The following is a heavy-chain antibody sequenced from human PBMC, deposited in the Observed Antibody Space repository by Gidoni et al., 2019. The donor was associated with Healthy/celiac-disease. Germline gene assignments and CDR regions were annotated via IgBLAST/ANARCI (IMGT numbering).Heavy chain of an antibody. Sequence: QVQLVQSGAAVKKPGSSVKVSCMDSGGTFISYAISWVRQPPGQGLEWMGGIIPIFGTANYAQKFQGRVTITADESTSTAYMELSSLRSEDTAVYYCARVGVVYYYDSSGYSALDYWGQGTLVTVSS. CDR2: IIPIFGTA. CDR3: ARVGVVYYYDSSGYSALDY. V-gene: IGHV1-69*01. CDR1: GGTFISYA. J-gene: IGHJ4*02. D-gene: IGHD3-22*01.